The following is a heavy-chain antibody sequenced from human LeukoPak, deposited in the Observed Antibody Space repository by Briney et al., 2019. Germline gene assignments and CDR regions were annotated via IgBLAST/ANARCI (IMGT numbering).Heavy chain of an antibody. CDR1: GFTFSSYA. D-gene: IGHD6-6*01. J-gene: IGHJ4*02. CDR3: AKGLEYSSFSPDY. Sequence: GGSLRLSCAASGFTFSSYAMHWVRQAPGKGLEWVAVISYDGSNKYYADSVKGRFTISRDNSKNTLYLQMNSLRAEDTAVYYCAKGLEYSSFSPDYWGQGTLVTVSS. V-gene: IGHV3-30*04. CDR2: ISYDGSNK.